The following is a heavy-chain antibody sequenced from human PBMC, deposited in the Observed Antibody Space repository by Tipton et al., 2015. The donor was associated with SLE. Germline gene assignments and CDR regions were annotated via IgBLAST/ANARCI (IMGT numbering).Heavy chain of an antibody. CDR1: GFTFSSYW. CDR2: INQDGSEK. J-gene: IGHJ5*02. D-gene: IGHD3-22*01. Sequence: SLRLSCAASGFTFSSYWMSWVRQAPGKGLEWVANINQDGSEKYYVDSVRGRFTISRDNAKNSLYLQMNSLRAEDTAVYYCARRVEADYYDSSGYYDCFDPWGQGTLVTVSS. CDR3: ARRVEADYYDSSGYYDCFDP. V-gene: IGHV3-7*05.